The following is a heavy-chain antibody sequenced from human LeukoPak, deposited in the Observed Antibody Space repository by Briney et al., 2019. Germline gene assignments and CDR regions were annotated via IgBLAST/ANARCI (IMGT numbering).Heavy chain of an antibody. Sequence: PGGSLRLSCAASGLTFSSYAMSWVRQAPGKGLEWVSAISGSGGSTYYADSVKGRFTISRDDSKNTLYLQMNSLRAEDTAVYYCAKAPNYYGSGSYPHYWGQGTLVTVSS. D-gene: IGHD3-10*01. CDR2: ISGSGGST. CDR1: GLTFSSYA. J-gene: IGHJ4*02. CDR3: AKAPNYYGSGSYPHY. V-gene: IGHV3-23*01.